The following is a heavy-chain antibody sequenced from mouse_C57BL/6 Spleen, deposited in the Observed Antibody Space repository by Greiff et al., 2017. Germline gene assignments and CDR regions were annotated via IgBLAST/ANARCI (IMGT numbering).Heavy chain of an antibody. CDR2: IWRGGST. D-gene: IGHD1-1*01. V-gene: IGHV2-5*01. CDR3: AKEATTVVAHFDY. CDR1: GFSLTSYG. Sequence: QVHVKQSGPGLVQPSQSLSITCTVSGFSLTSYGVHWVRQSPGKGLEWLGVIWRGGSTDYNAAFMSRLSLTKDNSKSQVFFKMNSLQADDTAIYYCAKEATTVVAHFDYWGKGTTLTVSS. J-gene: IGHJ2*01.